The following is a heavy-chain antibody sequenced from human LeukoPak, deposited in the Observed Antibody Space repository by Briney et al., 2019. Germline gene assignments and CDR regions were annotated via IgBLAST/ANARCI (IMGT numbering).Heavy chain of an antibody. CDR1: GGSFSGYY. V-gene: IGHV4-34*01. J-gene: IGHJ4*02. CDR2: INHSGSA. D-gene: IGHD7-27*01. Sequence: SETLSLTCAVYGGSFSGYYWSWIRQPPGKGLEWIGEINHSGSANYNPSLKSRVTISVDTSKNQFSLKLSSVTAADTAVYYCAINWVYFDYWGQGTLVTVSS. CDR3: AINWVYFDY.